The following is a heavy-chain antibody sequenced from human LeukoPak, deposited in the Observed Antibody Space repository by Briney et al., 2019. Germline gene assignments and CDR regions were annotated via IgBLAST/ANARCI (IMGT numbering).Heavy chain of an antibody. J-gene: IGHJ6*03. CDR1: GGYISSSNYY. Sequence: SETLSLTCTVSGGYISSSNYYWVWIRQPPGKGLEWVASIFYSGSTYFNPSLKSRVTILVDTSKNQFSLKLSSVTAADTAVYYCARSEYYYDSSGYYPYYYYYYMDVWGKGTTVTISS. CDR2: IFYSGST. V-gene: IGHV4-39*01. CDR3: ARSEYYYDSSGYYPYYYYYYMDV. D-gene: IGHD3-22*01.